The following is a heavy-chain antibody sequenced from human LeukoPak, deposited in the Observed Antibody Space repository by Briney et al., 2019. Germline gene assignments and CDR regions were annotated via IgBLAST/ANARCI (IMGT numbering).Heavy chain of an antibody. CDR3: ARDYGDEN. V-gene: IGHV3-7*01. D-gene: IGHD4-17*01. CDR1: GFTLRSYW. J-gene: IGHJ4*02. Sequence: GGSLRLSCSASGFTLRSYWMSWVRQAPGKGLEWVANINQDGSERYYVDSVKGRFTISRDNAKNSLYLHMSSLRADDTAVYYCARDYGDENWGQGTLVTVSS. CDR2: INQDGSER.